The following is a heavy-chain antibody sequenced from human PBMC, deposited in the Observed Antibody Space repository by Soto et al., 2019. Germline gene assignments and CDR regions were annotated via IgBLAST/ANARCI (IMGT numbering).Heavy chain of an antibody. D-gene: IGHD2-15*01. CDR1: GFTFSSYA. V-gene: IGHV3-30-3*01. J-gene: IGHJ3*02. CDR2: ISYDGSNK. Sequence: QVQLVESGGGVVQPGRSLRLSCAASGFTFSSYAMHWVRQAPGKGLEWVAVISYDGSNKYYADSVKGRFTISRDNSKNTLNLQMNSLIAEDTAVYYCARDGSGQSAGDAFDIWGQGTMVTVSS. CDR3: ARDGSGQSAGDAFDI.